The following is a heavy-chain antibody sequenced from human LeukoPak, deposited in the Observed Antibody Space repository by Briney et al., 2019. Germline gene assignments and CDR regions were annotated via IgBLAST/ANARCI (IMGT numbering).Heavy chain of an antibody. J-gene: IGHJ4*02. CDR2: INPSVGST. V-gene: IGHV1-46*01. Sequence: ASVKVSCKASGYTFTSYYIHWVRQAPGQGLEWMGIINPSVGSTNYEQKFQGRVTMTRDTSTSTVHMELSSLRSDDTAVYYCARGDGDYSYFFDYWGQGTLVTVSS. D-gene: IGHD4-17*01. CDR1: GYTFTSYY. CDR3: ARGDGDYSYFFDY.